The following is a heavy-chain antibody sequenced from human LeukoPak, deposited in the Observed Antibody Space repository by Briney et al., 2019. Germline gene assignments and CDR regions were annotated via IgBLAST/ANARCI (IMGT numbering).Heavy chain of an antibody. J-gene: IGHJ3*02. Sequence: PSETLSLTCTVSGGSISSSSYYWGWIRQPPGKGLEWIGSIYYSGSTYYNPSLKSRVTISVDTSKNQFSLKLSSVTAADTAVYYCAREETWYYYDSSPRIPFDIWGQGTMVTVSS. D-gene: IGHD3-22*01. V-gene: IGHV4-39*07. CDR1: GGSISSSSYY. CDR2: IYYSGST. CDR3: AREETWYYYDSSPRIPFDI.